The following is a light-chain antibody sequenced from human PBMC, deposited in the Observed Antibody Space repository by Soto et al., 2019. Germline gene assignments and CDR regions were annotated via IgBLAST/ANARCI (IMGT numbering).Light chain of an antibody. CDR1: QSLLHSNGYNY. Sequence: DIVMTQSPLSLPVTPGEPASISCRSSQSLLHSNGYNYLDWYLQKPGQSPQLLIYLGSNRASGVPDRFSGSGSGTDFTLQISRVEAEDVGVYYCMPALHTPFTFGGGTKVESK. CDR3: MPALHTPFT. V-gene: IGKV2-28*01. CDR2: LGS. J-gene: IGKJ4*01.